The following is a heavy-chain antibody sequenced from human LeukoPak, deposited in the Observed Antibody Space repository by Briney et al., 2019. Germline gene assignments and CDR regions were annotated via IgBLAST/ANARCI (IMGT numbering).Heavy chain of an antibody. CDR3: ARHSDRGTTMATGGMDV. CDR1: GGSISSYY. D-gene: IGHD5-18*01. Sequence: SETLSLTCTVSGGSISSYYWSWIRQPPGKGLEWIGYIYYSGSTNYNPSLKSRVTISVDTSKNQFSLKLSSVTAADTAVYYCARHSDRGTTMATGGMDVWGQGTTVTVSS. CDR2: IYYSGST. J-gene: IGHJ6*02. V-gene: IGHV4-59*08.